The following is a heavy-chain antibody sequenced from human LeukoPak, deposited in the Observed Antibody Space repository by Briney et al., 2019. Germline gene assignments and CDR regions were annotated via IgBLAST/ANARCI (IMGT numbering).Heavy chain of an antibody. D-gene: IGHD5-24*01. Sequence: GRSLRLSCAASGFTFDDYAMHWVWQAPGKGLEWVSGISGNSRSIGYADSVKGRFTISRDNAKNSLYLQMNSLRLEDTAVYYCAKDAETTTIGNWFDPWGQGALVTVSS. J-gene: IGHJ5*02. CDR1: GFTFDDYA. V-gene: IGHV3-9*01. CDR2: ISGNSRSI. CDR3: AKDAETTTIGNWFDP.